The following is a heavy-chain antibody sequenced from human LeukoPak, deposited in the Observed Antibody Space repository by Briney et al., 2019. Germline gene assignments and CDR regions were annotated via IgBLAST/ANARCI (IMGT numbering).Heavy chain of an antibody. D-gene: IGHD6-19*01. V-gene: IGHV3-43D*03. CDR3: AKAGIAVAGPPDNIDY. CDR2: ISWDGGST. CDR1: GFTFDDYA. Sequence: PGGPLRLSCAASGFTFDDYAMHWVRQAPGKGLEWVSLISWDGGSTYYADSVKGRFTISRDNSKNSLYLQMNSLRAEDTALYYCAKAGIAVAGPPDNIDYWGQGTLVTVSS. J-gene: IGHJ4*02.